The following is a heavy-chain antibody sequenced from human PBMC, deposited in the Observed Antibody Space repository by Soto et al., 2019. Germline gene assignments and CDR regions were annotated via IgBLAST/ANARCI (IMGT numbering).Heavy chain of an antibody. Sequence: GGSLRLSCGASGFSFSDYSMNWVRQAPGKGLEWVSYITSGSSPIYYADSVKGRFTISRDNAKNSLYLQVNSLRAEDAAVYYCARVSRAVGFYYLDVWGKGTTVTVSS. V-gene: IGHV3-48*01. J-gene: IGHJ6*03. CDR1: GFSFSDYS. CDR2: ITSGSSPI. D-gene: IGHD3-16*01. CDR3: ARVSRAVGFYYLDV.